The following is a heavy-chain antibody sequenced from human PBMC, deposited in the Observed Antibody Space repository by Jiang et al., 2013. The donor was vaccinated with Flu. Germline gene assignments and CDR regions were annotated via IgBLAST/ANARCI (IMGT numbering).Heavy chain of an antibody. CDR3: ADLRFDI. CDR1: GDSIRVSSYY. CDR2: VYYSGDH. V-gene: IGHV4-39*02. Sequence: TLSLTCTVSGDSIRVSSYYWAWVRQPPGKGLEWIGSVYYSGDHLLNPSLKSRLTISVDTSKNHFALKLSSVTAADTAVYYCADLRFDIWGQGTMVTVSS. J-gene: IGHJ3*02.